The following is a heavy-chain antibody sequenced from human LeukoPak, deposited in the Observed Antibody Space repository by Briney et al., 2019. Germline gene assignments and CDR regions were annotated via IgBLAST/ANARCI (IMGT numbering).Heavy chain of an antibody. Sequence: SETLSLTCTVSGGSISSYYWSWIRQPPGKGLEWIGYIYYSGSTNYNPSLKSRVSVSIDTSRNQFSLRLISVTAADTAVYYCVRDSPVRYFDWCIDYWGQGALVTVSS. CDR1: GGSISSYY. CDR3: VRDSPVRYFDWCIDY. CDR2: IYYSGST. V-gene: IGHV4-59*12. J-gene: IGHJ4*02. D-gene: IGHD3-9*01.